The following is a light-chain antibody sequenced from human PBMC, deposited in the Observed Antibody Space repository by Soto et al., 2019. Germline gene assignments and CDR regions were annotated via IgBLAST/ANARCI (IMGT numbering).Light chain of an antibody. CDR1: SSDAGGYNY. V-gene: IGLV2-14*01. J-gene: IGLJ3*02. CDR3: SSYTSSSTLV. CDR2: EVS. Sequence: QSALTQPASVSGSPGQSITISCTGTSSDAGGYNYVSWYQQHPGKAPKIMIYEVSNRPSGVSNRFSGSKSGNTASLTISGLQAEDEADYYCSSYTSSSTLVFGGGTKLTVL.